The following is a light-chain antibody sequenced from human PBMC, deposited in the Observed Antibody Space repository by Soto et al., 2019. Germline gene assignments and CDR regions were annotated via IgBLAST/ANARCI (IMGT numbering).Light chain of an antibody. CDR1: QGISSR. CDR2: SSS. CDR3: QQSNSRPLT. J-gene: IGKJ4*01. V-gene: IGKV1-12*01. Sequence: DIQVPQSPSAVSASVGDRVAITCRASQGISSRLAWYQQKPGKAPNLLIYSSSSLQSGVPSRFGVSGSETAVTVPIVSLQTEEFANYYCQQSNSRPLTFGGVTKVEIQ.